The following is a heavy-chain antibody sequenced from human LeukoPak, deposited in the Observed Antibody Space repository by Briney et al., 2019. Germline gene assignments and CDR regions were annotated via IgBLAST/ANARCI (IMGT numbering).Heavy chain of an antibody. V-gene: IGHV4-59*08. CDR1: GGSISSYY. CDR2: IYYSGST. D-gene: IGHD2-2*01. Sequence: SETLSLTCTVSGGSISSYYWSWIRQPPGKGLEWIGYIYYSGSTNYNPSPKSRVTISVDTSKNQFSLKLSSVTAADTAVYYCARHGRDCSSTSCYWGVYYYYYGMDVWGQGTTVTVSS. CDR3: ARHGRDCSSTSCYWGVYYYYYGMDV. J-gene: IGHJ6*02.